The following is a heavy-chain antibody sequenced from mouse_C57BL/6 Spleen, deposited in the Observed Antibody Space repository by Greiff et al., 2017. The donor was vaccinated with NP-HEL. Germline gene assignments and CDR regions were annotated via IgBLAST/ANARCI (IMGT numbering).Heavy chain of an antibody. CDR2: IYPGRGST. Sequence: QVQLQQPGAELVKPGASVKMSCKASGYTFTSYWITWVKQRPGQGLEWIGDIYPGRGSTNYNEKFQSQATLTVDTSSSTSYMPLSSLTSEDSAVYYCARSGYALSWFAYWGQGTLVTVSA. D-gene: IGHD3-1*01. V-gene: IGHV1-55*01. CDR3: ARSGYALSWFAY. J-gene: IGHJ3*01. CDR1: GYTFTSYW.